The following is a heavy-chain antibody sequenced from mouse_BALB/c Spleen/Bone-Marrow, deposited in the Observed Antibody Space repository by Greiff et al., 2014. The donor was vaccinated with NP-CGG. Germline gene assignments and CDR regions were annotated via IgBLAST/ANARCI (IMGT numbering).Heavy chain of an antibody. CDR1: GFSLTSYG. CDR2: IWAGGST. D-gene: IGHD1-1*02. J-gene: IGHJ4*01. V-gene: IGHV2-9*02. CDR3: ARDGVYGSHYYAMDY. Sequence: VQLVESGPGLVAPSQSLSITCTVSGFSLTSYGVHWVRQPPGKGLEWLGVIWAGGSTNYNSALMSRLSISKDNSKIQVFLKMNSLQTDDTAMYYCARDGVYGSHYYAMDYWGQGTSVAVSS.